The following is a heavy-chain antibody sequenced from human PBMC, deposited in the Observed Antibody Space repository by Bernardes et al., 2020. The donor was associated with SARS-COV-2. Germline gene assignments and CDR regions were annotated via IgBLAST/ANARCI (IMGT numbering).Heavy chain of an antibody. CDR3: VKADYKFFWPSSGWGGHFFDN. Sequence: VWSLSLSCSASGFTFRSYGMHWVRQAPGKGLEWVAVIWYDGSNKYYADSVKGRFTISRDNSKDTLYLQLTSLRLEDTAVYYCVKADYKFFWPSSGWGGHFFDNWGQGSLLTVSS. D-gene: IGHD6-19*01. CDR2: IWYDGSNK. CDR1: GFTFRSYG. V-gene: IGHV3-33*03. J-gene: IGHJ4*02.